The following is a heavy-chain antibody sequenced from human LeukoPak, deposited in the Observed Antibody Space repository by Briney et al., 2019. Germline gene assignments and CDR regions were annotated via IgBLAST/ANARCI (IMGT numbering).Heavy chain of an antibody. CDR2: INHSGST. Sequence: PSETLSLTCAVYGGSFSGYYWSWIRQPPGKGLECIGEINHSGSTNYNPSLKSRVTISVDTSKNQFSLKVSSVTAADTAVYYCARAFRTTGVRLDAFDIWGQGTMVTVSS. V-gene: IGHV4-34*01. J-gene: IGHJ3*02. CDR3: ARAFRTTGVRLDAFDI. CDR1: GGSFSGYY. D-gene: IGHD4-23*01.